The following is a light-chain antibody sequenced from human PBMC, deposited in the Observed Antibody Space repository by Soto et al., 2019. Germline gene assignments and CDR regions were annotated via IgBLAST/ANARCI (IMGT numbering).Light chain of an antibody. V-gene: IGKV1-12*01. J-gene: IGKJ5*01. CDR2: ATS. CDR1: QGISSW. Sequence: DIQMSQSPSSLSASVGDRVTITCRASQGISSWLAWYQQKPEKAPKAXIYATSSLHSGVPSRLSGSGAGTDFTLTISSLQPEDFETYYCQQANSFPPTFGQGTRLEIK. CDR3: QQANSFPPT.